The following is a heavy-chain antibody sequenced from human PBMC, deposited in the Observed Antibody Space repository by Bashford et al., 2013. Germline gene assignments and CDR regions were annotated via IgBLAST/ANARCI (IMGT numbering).Heavy chain of an antibody. D-gene: IGHD3-3*01. J-gene: IGHJ4*02. CDR2: ISGYNGNA. V-gene: IGHV1-18*04. CDR3: ATILGHHSSGDLTGFWSGYADN. CDR1: GYTFSRYG. Sequence: ASVKVSCKASGYTFSRYGVSWVRQAPGQGLEWMGWISGYNGNADYAQKFQGRVTMTTDTSTSTAYMDLRSLRSDDTAVYYCATILGHHSSGDLTGFWSGYADNWGQGTLVTVSS.